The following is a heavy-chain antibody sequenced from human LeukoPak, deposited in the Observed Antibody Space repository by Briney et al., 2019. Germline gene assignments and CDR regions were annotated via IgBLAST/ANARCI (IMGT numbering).Heavy chain of an antibody. V-gene: IGHV1-8*03. J-gene: IGHJ5*02. CDR2: INPNSGNT. CDR1: GYTFTSYD. Sequence: ASVKVSCKASGYTFTSYDINWVRQATGQGLEWMGWINPNSGNTGYAQKFQGRVTITRNTSISTAYMELSSLRSEDTAVYYCARGGDQADWFDPWGQGTLVTVSS. CDR3: ARGGDQADWFDP. D-gene: IGHD3-10*01.